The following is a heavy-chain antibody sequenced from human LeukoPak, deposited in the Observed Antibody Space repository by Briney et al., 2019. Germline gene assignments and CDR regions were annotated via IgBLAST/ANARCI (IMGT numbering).Heavy chain of an antibody. J-gene: IGHJ6*03. Sequence: SETLSLTCAVYGGSFSGYYWNWIRQSPGKGLEWIGEINHSGSTHYNPSLKSRVTISVDTSKNQFSLKLTSVSAADTAVYYCARRGNWANYHHYYYMDVWGKGTTVTISS. D-gene: IGHD7-27*01. CDR3: ARRGNWANYHHYYYMDV. V-gene: IGHV4-34*01. CDR1: GGSFSGYY. CDR2: INHSGST.